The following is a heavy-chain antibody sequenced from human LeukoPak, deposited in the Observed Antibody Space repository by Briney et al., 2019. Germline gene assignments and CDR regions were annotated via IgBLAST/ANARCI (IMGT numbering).Heavy chain of an antibody. CDR3: VTFEGYSNYYFDY. J-gene: IGHJ4*02. D-gene: IGHD4-11*01. V-gene: IGHV4-39*01. CDR1: GGSISSSSYY. CDR2: IYYSGST. Sequence: SETLSLTCTVSGGSISSSSYYWGWIRQPPGKGLEWIGSIYYSGSTYYNPSLKSRVTISVDTSKNQFSLKLSSVTAADTAVYYCVTFEGYSNYYFDYWGQGTLVTVSS.